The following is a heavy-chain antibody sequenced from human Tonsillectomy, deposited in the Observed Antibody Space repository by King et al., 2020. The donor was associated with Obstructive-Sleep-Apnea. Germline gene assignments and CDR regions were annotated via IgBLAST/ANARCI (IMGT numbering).Heavy chain of an antibody. CDR3: ARTTYGDDALDY. Sequence: QLQESGPGLVKPSGTLSLTCAVSGGSIINTNWWTWVRQPPGKGLEFIGQIYHSGTTNYNPSLRSRVTISVDKSKNQFSLKLRFVTAADTAVYYCARTTYGDDALDYWGQGTLVTVSS. CDR1: GGSIINTNW. CDR2: IYHSGTT. J-gene: IGHJ4*02. D-gene: IGHD4-17*01. V-gene: IGHV4-4*02.